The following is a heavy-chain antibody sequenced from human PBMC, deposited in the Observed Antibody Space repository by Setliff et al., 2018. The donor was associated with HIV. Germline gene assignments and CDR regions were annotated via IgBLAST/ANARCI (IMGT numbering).Heavy chain of an antibody. CDR1: GYSFTSYW. D-gene: IGHD2-15*01. CDR2: IYPGDSDT. Sequence: PGESLKISCKGSGYSFTSYWIGWVRQMPGKGLEWMGIIYPGDSDTRYSPSFQGQVTISADKSISTAYLQWSSLKASDTAMYYCARHGLGYCSGGSCYSVATEYFQHWGQGTLVTVSS. CDR3: ARHGLGYCSGGSCYSVATEYFQH. V-gene: IGHV5-51*01. J-gene: IGHJ1*01.